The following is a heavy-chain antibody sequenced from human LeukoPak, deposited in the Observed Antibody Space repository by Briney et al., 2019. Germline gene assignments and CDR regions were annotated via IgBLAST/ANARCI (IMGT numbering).Heavy chain of an antibody. V-gene: IGHV5-51*01. CDR3: ARYPDGSGSYFVY. CDR1: GYSFTNYW. Sequence: GGSLRLSCKGSGYSFTNYWIGWVRQMPGKGLEWMGIIYPGDSDNRYSPSFQGQVTISADKSISTAYLQWSSLKASDTAVYYCARYPDGSGSYFVYWGQGTLVTVSS. D-gene: IGHD3-10*01. CDR2: IYPGDSDN. J-gene: IGHJ4*02.